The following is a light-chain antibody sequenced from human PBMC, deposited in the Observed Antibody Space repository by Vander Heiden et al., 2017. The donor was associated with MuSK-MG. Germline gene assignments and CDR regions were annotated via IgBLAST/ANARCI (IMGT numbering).Light chain of an antibody. Sequence: EIVLTQSPGTLSLSPGERATLSCRASQSVRSSQLAWYQQKSGQAPRLVIYSTSSRATAFPDRLSGSPSGRDFTLTIKILEPEDFAVYYCHQDCSAGLTFGGGTTVELK. CDR2: STS. J-gene: IGKJ4*01. V-gene: IGKV3-20*01. CDR1: QSVRSSQ. CDR3: HQDCSAGLT.